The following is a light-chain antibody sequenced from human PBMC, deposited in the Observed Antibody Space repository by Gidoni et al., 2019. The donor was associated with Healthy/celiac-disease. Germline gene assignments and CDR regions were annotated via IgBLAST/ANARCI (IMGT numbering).Light chain of an antibody. CDR2: EVS. CDR3: CSYAGSSSWV. Sequence: QSALTQPASVSGSPGQSITISCPGTSSDVGSYNLVSWYQQHQGKAPKLMIYEVSKRPSGVSNRFSGSKSGNTASLTISGLQAEDEAEYYCCSYAGSSSWVFGGGTKLTVL. CDR1: SSDVGSYNL. V-gene: IGLV2-23*02. J-gene: IGLJ3*02.